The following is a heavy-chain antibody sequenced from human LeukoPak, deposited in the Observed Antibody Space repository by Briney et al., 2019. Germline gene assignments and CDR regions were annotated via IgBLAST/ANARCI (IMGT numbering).Heavy chain of an antibody. D-gene: IGHD1-20*01. J-gene: IGHJ2*01. Sequence: GGSLRLSCAASGFTFSSYAMSWVRQAPGKGLEWVSAISGSGGSTYYADSVKGRFTISRDNSKNTLYLQMNSLRAEDTAVYYCAKSPSITGSSRRYWYFDLWGRGTLVTVSS. CDR1: GFTFSSYA. V-gene: IGHV3-23*01. CDR2: ISGSGGST. CDR3: AKSPSITGSSRRYWYFDL.